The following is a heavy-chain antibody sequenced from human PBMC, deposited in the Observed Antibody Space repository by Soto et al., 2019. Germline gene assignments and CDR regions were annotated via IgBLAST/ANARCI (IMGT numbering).Heavy chain of an antibody. V-gene: IGHV4-34*01. J-gene: IGHJ4*02. CDR3: ACGKGGEDY. Sequence: QVQLQQWGAGLLKPSETLSLTCAVYGGSFSGYYWSWIRQPPGKGLEWIGEINHSGSTNYNPSLKSRVTLSVDTSKHQFALELSSVTAADTAVYYCACGKGGEDYWGQGTLVTVSS. CDR1: GGSFSGYY. D-gene: IGHD3-16*01. CDR2: INHSGST.